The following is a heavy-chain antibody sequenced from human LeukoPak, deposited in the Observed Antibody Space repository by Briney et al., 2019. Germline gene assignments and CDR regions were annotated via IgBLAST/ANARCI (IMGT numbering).Heavy chain of an antibody. CDR2: INPNSGGT. V-gene: IGHV1-2*02. CDR3: ARDLGPPAPFDY. J-gene: IGHJ4*02. CDR1: GYTFTGYY. D-gene: IGHD1-26*01. Sequence: ASVKVSCKASGYTFTGYYMHWVRQAPGQGLEWMGWINPNSGGTNYAQKFQGRVTMTRDTPISTAYMELSRLRSDDTAVYYCARDLGPPAPFDYWGQGTLVTVSS.